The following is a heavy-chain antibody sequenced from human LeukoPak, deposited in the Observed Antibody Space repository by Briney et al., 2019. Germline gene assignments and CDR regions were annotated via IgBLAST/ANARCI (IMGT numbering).Heavy chain of an antibody. J-gene: IGHJ4*02. CDR1: GGSISTYY. CDR2: ISTSGST. Sequence: SETLSLTCTVSGGSISTYYWSWMRPPAGKGLEWIGRISTSGSTDYNPSLKGRVTMSVDTSKNQFSLRLSSVTAADTAVYYCARDGLVPAAYDYWGQGTLVTVSS. V-gene: IGHV4-4*07. CDR3: ARDGLVPAAYDY. D-gene: IGHD2-2*01.